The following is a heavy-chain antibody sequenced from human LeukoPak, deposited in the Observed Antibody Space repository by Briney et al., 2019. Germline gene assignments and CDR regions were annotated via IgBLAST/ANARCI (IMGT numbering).Heavy chain of an antibody. D-gene: IGHD6-19*01. Sequence: SETLSLTCTVSGGSISSYYWSWVRQPAGKGLEWIGRIYTSGSTNYNPSLKSRATISVDKSKNQFSLKLSSVTAADTAVYYCARDLLSSSGWYYFDYWGQGTLVTVSS. J-gene: IGHJ4*02. CDR2: IYTSGST. CDR3: ARDLLSSSGWYYFDY. CDR1: GGSISSYY. V-gene: IGHV4-4*07.